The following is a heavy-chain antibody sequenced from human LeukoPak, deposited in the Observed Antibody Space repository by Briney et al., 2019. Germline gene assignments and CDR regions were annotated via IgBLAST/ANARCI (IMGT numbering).Heavy chain of an antibody. CDR1: GFSFSGYG. D-gene: IGHD3-3*01. CDR3: ARGITAFGVPGATYYFDY. Sequence: PGGSLRLSCAASGFSFSGYGMHWVRQAPGKGLEWVAVISGSGSTYYADSVRGRFTVSRDNSKHTMSLQMNTLRAEDMAVYYCARGITAFGVPGATYYFDYWGQGTLVTVSS. CDR2: ISGSGST. J-gene: IGHJ4*02. V-gene: IGHV3-23*01.